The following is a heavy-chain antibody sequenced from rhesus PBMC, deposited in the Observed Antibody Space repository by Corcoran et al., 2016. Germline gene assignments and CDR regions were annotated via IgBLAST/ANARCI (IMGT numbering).Heavy chain of an antibody. CDR2: IKKNANGGTA. CDR1: GFTFSDYY. Sequence: EVRLVESGGGLVQPGGSLRLSCVASGFTFSDYYMSWARQAPGKGPVWVGFIKKNANGGTAEYAASVKGRFTISRDDSKSIASLQMNSLNTEAAAVYYCARDRGGYGLDSWGQGVVVTVSS. V-gene: IGHV3-116*02. J-gene: IGHJ6*01. CDR3: ARDRGGYGLDS.